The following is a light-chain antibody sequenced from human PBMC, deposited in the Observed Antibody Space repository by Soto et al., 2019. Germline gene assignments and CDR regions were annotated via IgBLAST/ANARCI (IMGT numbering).Light chain of an antibody. Sequence: QSVLTQPPSASGTPGQSVTLSCSGSTSNIGSSSVNWYQQLPGTAPKLLIYKNNQRPSGVPDRFSGSKFGTSASLAISGLQSEDEADYHCAAWDDSLHGVAFGAGTKLTVL. CDR1: TSNIGSSS. J-gene: IGLJ3*02. V-gene: IGLV1-44*01. CDR3: AAWDDSLHGVA. CDR2: KNN.